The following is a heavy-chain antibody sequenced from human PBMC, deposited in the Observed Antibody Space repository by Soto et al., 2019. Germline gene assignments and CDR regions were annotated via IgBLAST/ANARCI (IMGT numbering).Heavy chain of an antibody. CDR2: IIPIFGTA. Sequence: SVKVSCNASGGSFISYAIIWVRQAPGQGLEWMGGIIPIFGTANYAQKFQGRVTITADESTSTAYMELSSLRSEDTAVYYCARDDYSNYYGMDVWGQGTTVTSP. CDR3: ARDDYSNYYGMDV. CDR1: GGSFISYA. D-gene: IGHD4-4*01. J-gene: IGHJ6*02. V-gene: IGHV1-69*01.